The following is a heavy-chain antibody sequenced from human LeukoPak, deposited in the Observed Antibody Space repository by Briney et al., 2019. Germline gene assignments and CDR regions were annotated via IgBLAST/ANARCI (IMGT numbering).Heavy chain of an antibody. D-gene: IGHD1-1*01. CDR3: ARDFNDYYYYYYMDV. CDR1: GGSFSGYY. V-gene: IGHV4-4*07. CDR2: IYTSGST. J-gene: IGHJ6*03. Sequence: PSETLSLTCAVYGGSFSGYYRSWIGQPAGKGLEWIGRIYTSGSTNYNPSLTSRVTMSVDTSKNQFSLRLSSVTAADMAVYYCARDFNDYYYYYYMDVWGKGTTVTVSS.